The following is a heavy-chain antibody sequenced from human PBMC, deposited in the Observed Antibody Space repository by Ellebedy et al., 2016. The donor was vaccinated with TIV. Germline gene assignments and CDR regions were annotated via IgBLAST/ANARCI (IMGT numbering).Heavy chain of an antibody. Sequence: GESLKISCAASGFTFTNYWMNWVRQAPGKGLEWVANIKQDGSEIYYVDSVKGRFTISRDNAKNSLYLQMNSLRADETAVYYCARAMDVWGQGTTVTVS. V-gene: IGHV3-7*03. CDR1: GFTFTNYW. CDR3: ARAMDV. CDR2: IKQDGSEI. J-gene: IGHJ6*02.